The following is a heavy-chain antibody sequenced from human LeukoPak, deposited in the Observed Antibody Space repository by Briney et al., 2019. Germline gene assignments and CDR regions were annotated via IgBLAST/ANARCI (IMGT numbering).Heavy chain of an antibody. D-gene: IGHD3-22*01. CDR1: GFTFSSYA. CDR2: ISGSGGSA. V-gene: IGHV3-23*01. J-gene: IGHJ3*02. Sequence: GGSLRLSCAASGFTFSSYAMSWVRQAPGRGREWVSAISGSGGSASYADSVTGPSTISRDTTTNTLYLQMNRLAGQDTAVYYCATADPRSGYYFPATAFDIWGQGTMVTVSS. CDR3: ATADPRSGYYFPATAFDI.